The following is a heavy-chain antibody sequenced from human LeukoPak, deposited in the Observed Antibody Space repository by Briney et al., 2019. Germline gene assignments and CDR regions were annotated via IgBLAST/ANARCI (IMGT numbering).Heavy chain of an antibody. V-gene: IGHV4-34*01. Sequence: SETLSLTCAVYGGAFSGYYWSWIRQPPGKGLEWIGEINYSGSTNYNPSLKSRVTISVDTSKNQFSLKLSSVTAADTAVYYCARCPTYCSSTSCLSYYYYMDVWGKGTTVTVSS. J-gene: IGHJ6*03. D-gene: IGHD2-2*01. CDR1: GGAFSGYY. CDR2: INYSGST. CDR3: ARCPTYCSSTSCLSYYYYMDV.